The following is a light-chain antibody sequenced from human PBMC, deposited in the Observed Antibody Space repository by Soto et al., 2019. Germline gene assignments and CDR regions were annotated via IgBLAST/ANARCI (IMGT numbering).Light chain of an antibody. J-gene: IGKJ2*01. CDR3: QQYNDWPPT. CDR1: QSVASN. CDR2: AAS. Sequence: EIVMTQAPASLSVSPGDRATLSCRASQSVASNLAWYQQKPGQAPRLLISAASSRATGIPARFSGSGSGTEFTLTISSLQSEDFAVYHCQQYNDWPPTFGQGTKVEIK. V-gene: IGKV3-15*01.